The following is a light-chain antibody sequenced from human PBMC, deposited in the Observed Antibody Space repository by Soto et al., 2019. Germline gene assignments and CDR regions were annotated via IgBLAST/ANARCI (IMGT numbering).Light chain of an antibody. Sequence: QSALTQPASVSGSPGQSITISCTGTSSDVGSYKYVSWYQHYPGKAPKLIIYEVSNRHSGVSDRFSGSKSGNTASLTISGLQAEDEADYYCISYTTSSTVLFGGGTKLTVL. CDR1: SSDVGSYKY. CDR2: EVS. V-gene: IGLV2-14*01. CDR3: ISYTTSSTVL. J-gene: IGLJ2*01.